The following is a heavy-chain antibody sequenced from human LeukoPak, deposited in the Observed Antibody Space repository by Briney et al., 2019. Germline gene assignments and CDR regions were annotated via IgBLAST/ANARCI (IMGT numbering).Heavy chain of an antibody. Sequence: PGGSLRLSCAASGFTFSSYWMHWVRQAPGKGLVWVSRIKSDGSSTSYADSVKGRFTISRDNAKNSLYLQMNSLRDEDTAVYYCARDPPTYSSGWYGYWGQGTLVTVSS. CDR3: ARDPPTYSSGWYGY. V-gene: IGHV3-74*01. CDR1: GFTFSSYW. D-gene: IGHD6-19*01. CDR2: IKSDGSST. J-gene: IGHJ4*02.